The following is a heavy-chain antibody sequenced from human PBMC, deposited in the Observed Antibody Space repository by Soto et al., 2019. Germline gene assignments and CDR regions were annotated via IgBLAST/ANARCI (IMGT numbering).Heavy chain of an antibody. Sequence: QVQLVESGGGVVQPGRSLRLSCAASGFTFSSYGMHWVRQAPGKGLEWVAVIWYDGSNKYYADSVKGRFTISRDNSKNTLYLQMNSLRAEDTAVYYCARGSGPSTSRDYGMDVWGQGTTVTVSS. V-gene: IGHV3-33*01. J-gene: IGHJ6*02. CDR2: IWYDGSNK. CDR3: ARGSGPSTSRDYGMDV. CDR1: GFTFSSYG. D-gene: IGHD2-2*01.